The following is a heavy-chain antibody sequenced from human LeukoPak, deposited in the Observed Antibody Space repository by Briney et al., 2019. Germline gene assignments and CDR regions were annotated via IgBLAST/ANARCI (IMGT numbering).Heavy chain of an antibody. CDR3: ARDFPWEGQQLVLVSHDAFDI. Sequence: GGSVNVSCKASGYTFTGYYMHWVRQAPGQGREGMGWINPNRGGTNYAQKFPVSVTMTRDTSISTAYMELSRLRSDDTAVYYCARDFPWEGQQLVLVSHDAFDIWGQGTMVTVSS. V-gene: IGHV1-2*02. J-gene: IGHJ3*02. D-gene: IGHD6-13*01. CDR2: INPNRGGT. CDR1: GYTFTGYY.